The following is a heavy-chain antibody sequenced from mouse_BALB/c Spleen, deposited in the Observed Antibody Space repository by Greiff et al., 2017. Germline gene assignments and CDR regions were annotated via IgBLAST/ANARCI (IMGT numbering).Heavy chain of an antibody. CDR3: ARSHYYGSSYPDY. CDR1: GYSITSDYA. Sequence: EVMLVESGPGLVKPSQSLSLTCTVTGYSITSDYAWNWIRQFPGNKLEWMGYISYSGSTSYNPSLKSRISITRDTSKNQFFLQLNSVTTEDTATYYCARSHYYGSSYPDYWGQGTTLTVSS. D-gene: IGHD1-1*01. CDR2: ISYSGST. V-gene: IGHV3-2*02. J-gene: IGHJ2*01.